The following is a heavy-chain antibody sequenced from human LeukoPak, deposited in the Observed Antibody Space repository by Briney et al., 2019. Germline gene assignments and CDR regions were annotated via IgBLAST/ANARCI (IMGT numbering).Heavy chain of an antibody. CDR3: ARGVVAATPKGDWFDP. J-gene: IGHJ5*02. V-gene: IGHV4-59*01. CDR1: GGSISSYY. Sequence: PSETLSLTCTVSGGSISSYYWSWIRQPPGKGLEWTGYIYYSGSTNYNPSLKSRVTISVDTSKNQFSLKLSSVTAADTAVYYCARGVVAATPKGDWFDPWGQRTLVTVSS. D-gene: IGHD2-15*01. CDR2: IYYSGST.